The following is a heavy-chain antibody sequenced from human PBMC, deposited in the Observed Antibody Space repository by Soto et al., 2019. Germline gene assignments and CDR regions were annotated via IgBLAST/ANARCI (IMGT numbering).Heavy chain of an antibody. CDR1: GFTFSSYA. Sequence: GGSLRLSCAASGFTFSSYAMSWVRQAPGKGLEWVSGISGSGDSTYYADSVKGRFTISRDNSKNTLYLQMNSLRAEDTAVDYCAKGVPGIAVAGTGYFQHWGQGTLVTVYS. CDR2: ISGSGDST. CDR3: AKGVPGIAVAGTGYFQH. J-gene: IGHJ1*01. V-gene: IGHV3-23*01. D-gene: IGHD6-19*01.